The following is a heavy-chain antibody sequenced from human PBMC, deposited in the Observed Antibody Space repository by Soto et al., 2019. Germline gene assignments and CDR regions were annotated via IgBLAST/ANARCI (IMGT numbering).Heavy chain of an antibody. Sequence: SETLSLTCTVSGGSISSYYWSWIRQPPGKGLEWIGYIYYSGSTNYNPSLKSRVTISVDTSKNQFSLKLSSVTAADTAVYYCARADYGESDYYYYGMDVWGQGTTVTVSS. CDR2: IYYSGST. CDR1: GGSISSYY. CDR3: ARADYGESDYYYYGMDV. V-gene: IGHV4-59*01. J-gene: IGHJ6*02. D-gene: IGHD4-17*01.